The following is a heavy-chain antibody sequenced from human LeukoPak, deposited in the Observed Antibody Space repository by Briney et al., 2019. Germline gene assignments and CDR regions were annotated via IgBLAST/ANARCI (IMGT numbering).Heavy chain of an antibody. J-gene: IGHJ4*02. V-gene: IGHV3-33*01. D-gene: IGHD3-10*01. CDR3: ARGSFGVDY. Sequence: GGSLRLSCVASGFTFSNFGMHWVRQAPGKGLEWVATMWYDGSKKYYGDSVKGRFTISRDNSMDTLFLQMNSLRAEDTAVYHCARGSFGVDYWGQGTLVTVSS. CDR1: GFTFSNFG. CDR2: MWYDGSKK.